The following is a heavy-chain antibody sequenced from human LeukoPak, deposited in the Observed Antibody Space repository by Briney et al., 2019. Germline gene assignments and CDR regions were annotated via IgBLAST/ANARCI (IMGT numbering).Heavy chain of an antibody. CDR2: IYYHENT. Sequence: SETLSLTCTVSGGSISSSSDYRGWIRQAPGKGLEWIGSIYYHENTYYNSSLKSRVTISVDTSKNQFSLKLNSGTAADTAVYFCARRAYSAAYWKHFDYWGQGTLVTVSS. D-gene: IGHD1-1*01. V-gene: IGHV4-39*01. J-gene: IGHJ4*02. CDR1: GGSISSSSDY. CDR3: ARRAYSAAYWKHFDY.